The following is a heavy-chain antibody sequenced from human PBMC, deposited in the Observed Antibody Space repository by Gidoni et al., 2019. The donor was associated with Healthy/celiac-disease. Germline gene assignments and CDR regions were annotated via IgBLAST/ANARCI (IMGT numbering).Heavy chain of an antibody. V-gene: IGHV1-8*01. CDR1: GYTFTSYD. CDR2: MNPNSGNT. J-gene: IGHJ4*02. Sequence: QVQLVQSGAAVKKPGASVKVSCKASGYTFTSYDITWVRQATGQGLEWMGWMNPNSGNTGYAQKFQGRVTMTRNTSISTAYMELSSLRSEDTAVYYCARGPLTDPLQYYYDSSGYLFDYWGQGTLVTVSS. D-gene: IGHD3-22*01. CDR3: ARGPLTDPLQYYYDSSGYLFDY.